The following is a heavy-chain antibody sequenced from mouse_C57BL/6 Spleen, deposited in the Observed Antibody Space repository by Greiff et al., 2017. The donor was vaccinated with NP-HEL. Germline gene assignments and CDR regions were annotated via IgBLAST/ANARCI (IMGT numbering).Heavy chain of an antibody. CDR3: AGIYYDYDGWFAY. V-gene: IGHV5-6*02. D-gene: IGHD2-4*01. Sequence: EVKLVESGGDLVKPGGSLKLSCAASGFTFSSYGMSWVRQTPDKRLEWVATISSGGSYTYYPDSVKGRFTISRDNAKNTLYLQMSSLKSEDTAMYYCAGIYYDYDGWFAYWGQGTLVTVSA. CDR1: GFTFSSYG. CDR2: ISSGGSYT. J-gene: IGHJ3*01.